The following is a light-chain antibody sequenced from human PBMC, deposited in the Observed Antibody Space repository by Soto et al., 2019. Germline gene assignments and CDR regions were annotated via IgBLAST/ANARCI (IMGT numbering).Light chain of an antibody. CDR2: GAS. J-gene: IGKJ5*01. V-gene: IGKV3-15*01. CDR3: QQYNGWPIT. Sequence: EIGMTQSAGTLSVSPGERVTLSCRASQSVGNNLAWHQQKPGQAPRLLIYGASTRATGFPARFSGSGSGTEFTLTISSLQSEDFAVYYCQQYNGWPITFGQGTRLEI. CDR1: QSVGNN.